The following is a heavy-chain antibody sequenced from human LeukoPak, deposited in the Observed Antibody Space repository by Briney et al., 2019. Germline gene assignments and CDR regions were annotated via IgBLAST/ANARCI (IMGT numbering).Heavy chain of an antibody. CDR3: AREGRGYSYDKR. CDR2: ISSSSSTI. CDR1: GFTFSSYS. D-gene: IGHD5-18*01. V-gene: IGHV3-48*04. Sequence: GGSLRLSCAASGFTFSSYSMNWVRQTPGKGLEGVSFISSSSSTIYYADSVNGRFTISRDNAKNSLYLQMNSLRAEDTAVYYCAREGRGYSYDKRWGQGTLVTVSS. J-gene: IGHJ4*02.